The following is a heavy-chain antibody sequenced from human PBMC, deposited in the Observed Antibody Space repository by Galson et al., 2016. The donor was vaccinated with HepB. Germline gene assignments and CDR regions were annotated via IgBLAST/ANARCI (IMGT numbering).Heavy chain of an antibody. CDR2: INAGNGNT. V-gene: IGHV1-3*01. Sequence: SVKVSCKASGYTFTAYAMHWVRQAPGQRLEWMGWINAGNGNTKYSQTFQGRVTIASDTSASTAYMELSSLTSEDTAMYYCARDLDPWGAPDGNLGNWLDPWGQGTLVTVSS. D-gene: IGHD4-23*01. CDR3: ARDLDPWGAPDGNLGNWLDP. J-gene: IGHJ5*02. CDR1: GYTFTAYA.